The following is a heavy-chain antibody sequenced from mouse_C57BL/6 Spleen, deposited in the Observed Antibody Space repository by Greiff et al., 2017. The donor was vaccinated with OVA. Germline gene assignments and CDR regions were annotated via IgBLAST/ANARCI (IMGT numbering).Heavy chain of an antibody. CDR3: ARGRHSAMDY. D-gene: IGHD1-2*01. CDR1: GFTFSSYG. Sequence: EVQLVESGGDLVKPGGSLKLSCAASGFTFSSYGMSWVRQTPDKRLEWVATISSGGSYTYYPDSVKGRFTISRDNAKNTLYLQMSSLKSEDTAMYYCARGRHSAMDYWGQGTSVTVSS. CDR2: ISSGGSYT. V-gene: IGHV5-6*01. J-gene: IGHJ4*01.